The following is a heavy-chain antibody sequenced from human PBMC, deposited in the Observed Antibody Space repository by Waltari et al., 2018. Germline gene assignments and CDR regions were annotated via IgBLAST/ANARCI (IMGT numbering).Heavy chain of an antibody. CDR1: GFTFSNYA. J-gene: IGHJ4*02. Sequence: EVQLLESGGGLVQPGGSLRLSCAASGFTFSNYAMTWVRQAPGKGLEWCSGITSSGGSTYYAASVKGRFTISRDSSRNTLHLQMNSLRAEDTAIYYCTKWLTAAGTGWFDCWGQGTLVTVSS. CDR2: ITSSGGST. V-gene: IGHV3-23*01. CDR3: TKWLTAAGTGWFDC. D-gene: IGHD6-13*01.